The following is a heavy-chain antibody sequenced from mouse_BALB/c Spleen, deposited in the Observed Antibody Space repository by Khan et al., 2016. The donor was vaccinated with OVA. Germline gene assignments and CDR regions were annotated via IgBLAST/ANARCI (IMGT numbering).Heavy chain of an antibody. CDR1: GYTFTSYT. Sequence: VRLQQSGAELARPGASVKMSCKASGYTFTSYTIHWIKKRPGQGLEWIGYINPSNGYNNYNQKFTDKATLTTDKSSTTAYLQHSSLTSDDSAVYNCVRDGAYHRNDGWVAFWGQGTLVTVSA. CDR3: VRDGAYHRNDGWVAF. D-gene: IGHD2-14*01. CDR2: INPSNGYN. J-gene: IGHJ3*01. V-gene: IGHV1-4*01.